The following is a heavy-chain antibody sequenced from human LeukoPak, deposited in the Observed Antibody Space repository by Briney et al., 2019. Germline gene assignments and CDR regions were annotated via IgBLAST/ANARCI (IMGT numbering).Heavy chain of an antibody. J-gene: IGHJ5*02. CDR3: ARDTCSSTSCYVCWFDP. CDR2: IYYSGST. Sequence: SETLSLTCTVSGGSISSGGYYWSWIRQHPGKGLEWIGYIYYSGSTYYNPSLKSRVTISVDTSKNQFSLKLSSVTAADTAVYYCARDTCSSTSCYVCWFDPWGQGTLVTVSS. D-gene: IGHD2-2*01. V-gene: IGHV4-31*03. CDR1: GGSISSGGYY.